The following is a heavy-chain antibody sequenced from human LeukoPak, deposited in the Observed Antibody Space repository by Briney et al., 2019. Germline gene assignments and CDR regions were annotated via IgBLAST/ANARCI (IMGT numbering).Heavy chain of an antibody. D-gene: IGHD5-12*01. CDR2: ILYDGSNK. V-gene: IGHV3-30*04. J-gene: IGHJ4*02. Sequence: PGRSLRLSCAASGFTFSSYSMHWVRQAPGKGLGWVAVILYDGSNKYYADSVKGRFTISRDNSKNTLYLQMNSLRAEDTAEYYCARSNGYNYPHFDYWGQGTLVTVSS. CDR1: GFTFSSYS. CDR3: ARSNGYNYPHFDY.